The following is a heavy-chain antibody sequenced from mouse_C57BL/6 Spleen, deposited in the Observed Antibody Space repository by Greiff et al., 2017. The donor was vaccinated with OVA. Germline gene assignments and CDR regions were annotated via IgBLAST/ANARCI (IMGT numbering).Heavy chain of an antibody. CDR2: IHPNSGST. CDR1: GYTFTSYW. D-gene: IGHD1-1*01. J-gene: IGHJ1*03. V-gene: IGHV1-64*01. CDR3: ARWDYGSSYWYFEV. Sequence: VQLQQPGAELVKPGASVKLSCKASGYTFTSYWMHWVKQRPGQGLEWIGMIHPNSGSTNYNEKFKSKATLTVDKSSSTAYMQLSSLTSEDSAVYYCARWDYGSSYWYFEVWGTGTTVTVSS.